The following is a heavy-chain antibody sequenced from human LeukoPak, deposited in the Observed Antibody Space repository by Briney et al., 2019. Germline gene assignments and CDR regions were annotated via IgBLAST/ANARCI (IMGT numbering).Heavy chain of an antibody. CDR1: GGSFSGYY. V-gene: IGHV4-34*01. CDR3: ARGGTIFGVVIIPFDY. D-gene: IGHD3-3*01. Sequence: SETLSLTCAVYGGSFSGYYWSWIRQPPGKGLERIGEINHSGSTNYNPSLKSRVTISVDTSKNQFSLKLSSVTAADTAVYYCARGGTIFGVVIIPFDYWGQGTLVTVSS. J-gene: IGHJ4*02. CDR2: INHSGST.